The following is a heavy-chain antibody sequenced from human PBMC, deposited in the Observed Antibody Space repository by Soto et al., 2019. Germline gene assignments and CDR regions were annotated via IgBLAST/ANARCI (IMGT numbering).Heavy chain of an antibody. D-gene: IGHD3-9*01. Sequence: QVQLVQSGAEVKKPGASVKVSCKGSGYTFISYDISWVRQAPGQGLEWMGRISAYHGNTNYAQNLQGRVTLTTDTSTSTAYMELRSLRSDDTAVYYCAINYNTLTGYYRFFNYWGQGTLVTVSS. CDR2: ISAYHGNT. V-gene: IGHV1-18*01. CDR3: AINYNTLTGYYRFFNY. J-gene: IGHJ4*02. CDR1: GYTFISYD.